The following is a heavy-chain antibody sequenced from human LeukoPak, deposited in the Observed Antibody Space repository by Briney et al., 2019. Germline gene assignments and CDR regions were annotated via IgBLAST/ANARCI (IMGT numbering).Heavy chain of an antibody. CDR1: GFTVSSNH. V-gene: IGHV3-53*01. CDR2: IYSGGST. CDR3: ARGPAGYN. J-gene: IGHJ4*02. D-gene: IGHD1-1*01. Sequence: GGSPRLSCAASGFTVSSNHMSWVRQAPGKGLEWVSVIYSGGSTDYADSVKGRFTISRDNLKNTLYLQMNSLRAEDTAVYYCARGPAGYNWGQGTLVTFSS.